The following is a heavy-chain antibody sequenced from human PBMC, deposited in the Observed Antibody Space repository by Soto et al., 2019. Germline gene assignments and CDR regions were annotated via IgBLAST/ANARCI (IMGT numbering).Heavy chain of an antibody. CDR3: ARGRPNYCYYGLDV. CDR1: GGSIKSDYN. J-gene: IGHJ6*02. CDR2: KYYSGAT. V-gene: IGHV4-30-4*01. Sequence: SETLSLTCTVSGGSIKSDYNWAWVRQPPGGGLEWMGYKYYSGATDSDPSLEARGSFSVDTSKNQFFLNLTSVTVADTAVYYCARGRPNYCYYGLDVWGPGIPVTVS.